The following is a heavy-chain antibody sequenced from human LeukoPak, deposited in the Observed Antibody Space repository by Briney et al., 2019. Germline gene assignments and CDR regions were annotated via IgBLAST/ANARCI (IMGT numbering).Heavy chain of an antibody. J-gene: IGHJ3*02. V-gene: IGHV4-34*01. CDR2: INHSGST. CDR1: GGSFSGYY. Sequence: PSETLSLTCAVYGGSFSGYYWSWIRQPPGKGPEWIGEINHSGSTNYNPSLKSRVTISVDTSKNQFSLKLSSVTAADTAVYYCARGLRGATAGDAFDIWGQGTMVTVSS. D-gene: IGHD3-10*01. CDR3: ARGLRGATAGDAFDI.